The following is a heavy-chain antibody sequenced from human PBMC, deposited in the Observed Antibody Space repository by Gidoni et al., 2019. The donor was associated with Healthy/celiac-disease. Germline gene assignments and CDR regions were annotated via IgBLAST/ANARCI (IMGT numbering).Heavy chain of an antibody. CDR1: GCSVSGGSYY. V-gene: IGHV4-61*01. J-gene: IGHJ5*02. D-gene: IGHD3-9*01. CDR3: ARASLAGILTGYWFDP. Sequence: QVQLQESGPGLVKPSETLSLTCTVSGCSVSGGSYYWSWIRQPPGKGLEWIGYIYYSGSTNYNPSLKSLVTISVDTSKNQFSLKLSSVTAADTAVYYCARASLAGILTGYWFDPWGQGTLVTVSS. CDR2: IYYSGST.